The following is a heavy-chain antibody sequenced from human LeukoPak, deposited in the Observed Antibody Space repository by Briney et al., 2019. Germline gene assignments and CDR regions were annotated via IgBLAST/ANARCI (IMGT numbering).Heavy chain of an antibody. V-gene: IGHV3-7*03. CDR1: GFTFSDYY. Sequence: PGGSLRLSCAASGFTFSDYYMSWIRQAPGKGLEWVANIKQDGSEKYYVDSVKGRFTISRDNAKNSLYLQMNSLRAEDTALYYCARDPSDTAMIDSPVHDAFDIWGQGTMVTVSS. CDR3: ARDPSDTAMIDSPVHDAFDI. D-gene: IGHD5-18*01. CDR2: IKQDGSEK. J-gene: IGHJ3*02.